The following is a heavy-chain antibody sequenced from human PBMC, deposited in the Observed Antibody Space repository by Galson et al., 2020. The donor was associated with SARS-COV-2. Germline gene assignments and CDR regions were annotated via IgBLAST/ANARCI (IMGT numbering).Heavy chain of an antibody. CDR2: IWYDGSNK. D-gene: IGHD5-12*01. CDR1: GFTFSSYG. J-gene: IGHJ4*02. Sequence: GGSLRLSCAASGFTFSSYGMHWVRQAPGKGLEWVAVIWYDGSNKYYADSVKGRFTISRDNSKNTLYLQMNSLRAEDTAVYYCARTYGDGYTHYFDYWGQGTLVTVSS. V-gene: IGHV3-33*01. CDR3: ARTYGDGYTHYFDY.